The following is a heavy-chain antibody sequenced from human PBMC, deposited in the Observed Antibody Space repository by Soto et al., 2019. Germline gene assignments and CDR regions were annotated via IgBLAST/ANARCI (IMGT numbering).Heavy chain of an antibody. J-gene: IGHJ4*02. CDR1: GFTFSSYA. CDR2: ISGSGGRT. V-gene: IGHV3-23*01. D-gene: IGHD2-15*01. CDR3: AKDLDCSGGSCYDYDY. Sequence: EVQLLESGGGLVQPGGSLRLSCSASGFTFSSYAMGWVRKAPGKGLEWVSDISGSGGRTYYVDSGKGRFTISRDNSKNTLYLQMNSRRAEDTAVYYCAKDLDCSGGSCYDYDYWGQGTLVTVSS.